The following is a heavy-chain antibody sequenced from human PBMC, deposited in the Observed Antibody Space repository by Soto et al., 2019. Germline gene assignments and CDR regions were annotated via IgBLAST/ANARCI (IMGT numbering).Heavy chain of an antibody. J-gene: IGHJ5*02. Sequence: QVQLVQSGAEVKKPGSSVKVSCKASGGTFSSYAISWVRQAPGQGLEWMGGIIPIFGTANYAQKFQGRVTITADESTSTAYMELSSLRSEDTAVYYCASSLGSGGYLLIPGWFDPWGQGTLVTVSS. CDR1: GGTFSSYA. V-gene: IGHV1-69*01. D-gene: IGHD3-10*02. CDR3: ASSLGSGGYLLIPGWFDP. CDR2: IIPIFGTA.